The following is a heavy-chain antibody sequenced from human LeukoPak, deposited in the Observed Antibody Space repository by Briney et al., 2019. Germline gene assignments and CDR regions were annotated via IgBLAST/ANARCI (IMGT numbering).Heavy chain of an antibody. D-gene: IGHD4-17*01. Sequence: GGSLRLSCAASGFTFSSYAMSWVRQAPGKGLEWVSAISGSGGSTYYADSVKGRFTISRDNSKNTLYLQMNSLRAEDTAVYYCAKSTGGSTVTSYYFDYWGQGTLVTVSS. J-gene: IGHJ4*02. V-gene: IGHV3-23*01. CDR2: ISGSGGST. CDR1: GFTFSSYA. CDR3: AKSTGGSTVTSYYFDY.